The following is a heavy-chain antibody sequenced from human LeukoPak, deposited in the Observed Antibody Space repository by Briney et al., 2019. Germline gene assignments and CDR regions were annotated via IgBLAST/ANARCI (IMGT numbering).Heavy chain of an antibody. J-gene: IGHJ3*02. CDR2: IYHSGST. Sequence: PSETLSLTCTVSGYSISGGYYWGWIRQPPGKGLEWIGSIYHSGSTYYNPSLKSRVTISVDTSKNQFSLKLSSVTAADTSEYYCARVEMATITAFDICGQGTIVTVSS. D-gene: IGHD5-24*01. CDR3: ARVEMATITAFDI. V-gene: IGHV4-38-2*02. CDR1: GYSISGGYY.